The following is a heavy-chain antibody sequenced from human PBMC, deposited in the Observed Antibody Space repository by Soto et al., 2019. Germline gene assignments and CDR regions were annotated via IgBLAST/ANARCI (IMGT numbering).Heavy chain of an antibody. D-gene: IGHD6-19*01. V-gene: IGHV2-5*01. CDR2: IYWNDDN. Sequence: QITLKESGPTLVKPTQTLTLTCTFSGFSLSSPAVGVNWIRQPPGKALEWLALIYWNDDNQYSPALRSRITLPKDASKHQVVLTMTNVAPADTATYYCAHGSGWLSDSWGQGTLVTVSS. J-gene: IGHJ4*02. CDR3: AHGSGWLSDS. CDR1: GFSLSSPAVG.